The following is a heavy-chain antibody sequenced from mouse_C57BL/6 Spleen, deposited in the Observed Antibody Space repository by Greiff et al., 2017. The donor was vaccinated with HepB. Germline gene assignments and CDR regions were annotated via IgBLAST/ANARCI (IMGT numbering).Heavy chain of an antibody. CDR3: ARRGGGTGYFDY. CDR1: GYTFTSYW. D-gene: IGHD4-1*01. Sequence: QVQLQQPGAELVKPGASVKLSCKASGYTFTSYWMHWVKQRPGQGLEWIGMIHPNSGSTNYNEKFKSKATLTVDKSSSTAYMQLSSLTSEDSAVYYCARRGGGTGYFDYWGQGTTLTVSS. CDR2: IHPNSGST. J-gene: IGHJ2*01. V-gene: IGHV1-64*01.